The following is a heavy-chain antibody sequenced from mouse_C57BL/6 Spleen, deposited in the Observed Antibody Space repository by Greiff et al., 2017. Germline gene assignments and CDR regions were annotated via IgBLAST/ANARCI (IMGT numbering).Heavy chain of an antibody. CDR2: IYPGSGST. V-gene: IGHV1-55*01. CDR1: GYTFTSYW. CDR3: ARGEGLRPGFAY. D-gene: IGHD2-4*01. Sequence: VQLQQSGAELVKPGASVKMSCKASGYTFTSYWITWVKQRPGQGLEWIGDIYPGSGSTNYNEKFKSKATLTVDTSSSTAYMQLSSLTSEDSAVYYCARGEGLRPGFAYWGQGTLVTVSA. J-gene: IGHJ3*01.